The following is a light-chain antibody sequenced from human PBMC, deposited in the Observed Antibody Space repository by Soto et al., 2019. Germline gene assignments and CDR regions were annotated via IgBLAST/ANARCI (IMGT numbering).Light chain of an antibody. V-gene: IGKV1-5*01. Sequence: DIQMTQSPYTLSVSVGDRVTITCPASQTLSVWLAWYQQKPGKAPNLLIYDVSTLGSGVPSRFSGSGSGTDFTLTINNLQPDDFATYYCQQYNSDPLTFGGGTKVDIK. CDR1: QTLSVW. CDR2: DVS. J-gene: IGKJ4*01. CDR3: QQYNSDPLT.